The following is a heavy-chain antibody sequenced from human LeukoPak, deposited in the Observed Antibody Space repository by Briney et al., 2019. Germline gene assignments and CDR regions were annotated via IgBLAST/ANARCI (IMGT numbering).Heavy chain of an antibody. CDR1: GGSISSSSYY. V-gene: IGHV4-39*01. J-gene: IGHJ4*02. Sequence: SETLSLTCTVPGGSISSSSYYWGWIRQPPGKGLEWIGSIYYSGSTYYNPSLKSRVTISVDTSKNQFSLKLSSVTAADTAVYYCARYCSSTSCSLFDYWGQGTLVTVSS. CDR2: IYYSGST. CDR3: ARYCSSTSCSLFDY. D-gene: IGHD2-2*01.